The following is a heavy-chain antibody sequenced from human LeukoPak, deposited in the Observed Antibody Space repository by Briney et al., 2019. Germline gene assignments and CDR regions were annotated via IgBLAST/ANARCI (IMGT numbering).Heavy chain of an antibody. CDR2: IYHSGST. CDR3: ARGDQKRKRTIIAARPGRYFDY. CDR1: GYSISSGYY. Sequence: SETLSLTCTVSGYSISSGYYWGWIRQPPGKGLEWIGSIYHSGSTYYNPSLKSRVTISVDTSKNQFSLKLSSVTAADTAVYYCARGDQKRKRTIIAARPGRYFDYWGQGTLVTVSS. D-gene: IGHD6-6*01. V-gene: IGHV4-38-2*02. J-gene: IGHJ4*02.